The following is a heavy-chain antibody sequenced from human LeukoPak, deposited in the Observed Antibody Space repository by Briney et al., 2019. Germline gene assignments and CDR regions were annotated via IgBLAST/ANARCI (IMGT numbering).Heavy chain of an antibody. D-gene: IGHD3-10*01. Sequence: SETLSLTCTVSGGSISSCYWNWIRQPPGKGLEWIGYIYNSGSTNNNPSLKSRVTISVDTSKKQFSLKLNSVTAADTAVYYCAKSNGYGLVDIWGQGTMVTVSS. CDR3: AKSNGYGLVDI. CDR1: GGSISSCY. J-gene: IGHJ3*02. V-gene: IGHV4-59*12. CDR2: IYNSGST.